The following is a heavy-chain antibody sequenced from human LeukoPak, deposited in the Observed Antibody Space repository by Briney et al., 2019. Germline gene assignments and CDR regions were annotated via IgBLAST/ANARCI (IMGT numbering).Heavy chain of an antibody. CDR1: GFTFSSYA. V-gene: IGHV3-23*01. Sequence: GGSLRLSCAASGFTFSSYAMSWVRQAPGKGLEWVSAISGSGGSTYYADSVKGRFTISRDNSKNTLYLQMNSLRAEDTAVYYCAGSIRVYHYYYMDVWGKGTTVTVSS. CDR2: ISGSGGST. D-gene: IGHD2-2*01. CDR3: AGSIRVYHYYYMDV. J-gene: IGHJ6*03.